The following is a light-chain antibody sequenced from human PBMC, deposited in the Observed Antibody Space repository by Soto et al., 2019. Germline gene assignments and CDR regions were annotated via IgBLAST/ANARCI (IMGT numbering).Light chain of an antibody. CDR3: QQSSITPRS. V-gene: IGKV1-39*01. CDR1: QSISTY. CDR2: GAS. Sequence: DIRLTQSPSSLSASVGDRVTISCRASQSISTYFMWYHQKPGKAPNLLIYGASGLQNGVPSRFAGSGSGTEFTLTITGLQPEDFGTYYCQQSSITPRSFGQGTKVEI. J-gene: IGKJ1*01.